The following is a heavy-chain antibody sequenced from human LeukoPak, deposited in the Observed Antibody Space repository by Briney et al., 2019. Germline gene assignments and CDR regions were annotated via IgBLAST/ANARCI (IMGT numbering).Heavy chain of an antibody. CDR1: GFTFSDYY. CDR2: ITSSGATI. CDR3: ATGGGDYGDYSGY. Sequence: GGSLRLSCAASGFTFSDYYMSWIRQAPGKGLEWLSYITSSGATIYYADSIEGRFTVSRDNSKNSLYVRMNSLRAEDTAVYYCATGGGDYGDYSGYRGQGTLVTVSS. D-gene: IGHD4-17*01. J-gene: IGHJ4*02. V-gene: IGHV3-11*01.